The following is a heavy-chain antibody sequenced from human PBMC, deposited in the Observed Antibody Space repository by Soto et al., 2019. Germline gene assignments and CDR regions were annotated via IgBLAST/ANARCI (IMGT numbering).Heavy chain of an antibody. CDR2: ISYDVSDK. D-gene: IGHD6-6*01. CDR1: GFTFSSYG. CDR3: ARLIGSSLKNYYYYYGMDV. J-gene: IGHJ6*02. Sequence: GGSLRLSCAASGFTFSSYGMHWVRQAPGKGLERVAVISYDVSDKYYTDSVKGRFAISRDNSKNTLYLQMNSLRTEDTAVYYCARLIGSSLKNYYYYYGMDVWGQGTTVTVSS. V-gene: IGHV3-30*03.